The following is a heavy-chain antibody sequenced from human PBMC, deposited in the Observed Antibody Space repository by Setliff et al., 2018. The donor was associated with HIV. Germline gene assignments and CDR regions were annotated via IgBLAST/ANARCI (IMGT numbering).Heavy chain of an antibody. CDR1: GYAFTSQF. Sequence: ASVKVSCKASGYAFTSQFMHWVRQAPGQGLEWMGIISPSGDRTTYAQRFRGRVTMTSDTSTGTVYMELSSLRSEDTAVYYCARVQVGDPYYSYYYMDVWGEGTTVTVSS. D-gene: IGHD1-26*01. CDR2: ISPSGDRT. CDR3: ARVQVGDPYYSYYYMDV. J-gene: IGHJ6*03. V-gene: IGHV1-46*01.